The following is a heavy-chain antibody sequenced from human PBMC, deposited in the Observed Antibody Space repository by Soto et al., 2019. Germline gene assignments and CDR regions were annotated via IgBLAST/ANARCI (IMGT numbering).Heavy chain of an antibody. Sequence: ASVKVSCKASGYTFTSYYLHWVRQAPGQGLEWMGIINPSGGSTSYAQKFQGRVTMTRDTSTSTVYMELSSLRSEDTAVYYCARDRGIVVVPAPYNWFDPWGQGTLVTVSS. CDR2: INPSGGST. CDR1: GYTFTSYY. J-gene: IGHJ5*02. CDR3: ARDRGIVVVPAPYNWFDP. V-gene: IGHV1-46*01. D-gene: IGHD2-2*01.